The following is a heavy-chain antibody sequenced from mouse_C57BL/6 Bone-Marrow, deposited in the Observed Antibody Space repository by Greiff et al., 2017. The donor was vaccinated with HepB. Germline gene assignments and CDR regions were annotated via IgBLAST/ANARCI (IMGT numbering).Heavy chain of an antibody. CDR3: ARFILGYYYAMDY. CDR2: ISYSGST. Sequence: EVMLVESGPGLAKPSQTLSLTCSVTGYSITSDYWNWIRKFPGNKLEYMGYISYSGSTYYNPSLKSRISITRDTSKNQYYLQLNSVTTEDTATYYCARFILGYYYAMDYWGQGTSVTVSS. CDR1: GYSITSDY. V-gene: IGHV3-8*01. J-gene: IGHJ4*01.